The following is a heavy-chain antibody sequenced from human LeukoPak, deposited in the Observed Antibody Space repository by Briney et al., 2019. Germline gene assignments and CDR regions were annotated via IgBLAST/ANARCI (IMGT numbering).Heavy chain of an antibody. D-gene: IGHD1-26*01. V-gene: IGHV1-69*13. CDR2: IIPIFGTA. J-gene: IGHJ6*02. CDR3: ARSVGATPDV. Sequence: SVRASCKASGGTFSSYAISWVRQAPGQGLEWMGGIIPIFGTANYAQKFQGRVTITADESTSTAYMELSSLRSEDTAVYYCARSVGATPDVWGQGTTVTVSS. CDR1: GGTFSSYA.